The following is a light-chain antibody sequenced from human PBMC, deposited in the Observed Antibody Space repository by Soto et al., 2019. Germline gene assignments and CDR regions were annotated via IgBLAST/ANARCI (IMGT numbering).Light chain of an antibody. CDR3: TSYAGNNDLV. CDR1: SSDVGVYNY. V-gene: IGLV2-8*01. J-gene: IGLJ2*01. Sequence: QSALTQPPSASGSPGQSVTMSCTGTSSDVGVYNYVSWYQQYPGKAPKLMIYEVNKRPSGVPDRFSGSKSGNTASLTVSGLQAEDEADYYCTSYAGNNDLVFGGGTKVTVL. CDR2: EVN.